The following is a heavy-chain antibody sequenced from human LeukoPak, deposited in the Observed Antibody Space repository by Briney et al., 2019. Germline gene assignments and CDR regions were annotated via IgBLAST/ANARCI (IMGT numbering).Heavy chain of an antibody. CDR2: IYTSGST. V-gene: IGHV4-4*09. Sequence: SETLSLTCTVSGGSISSYYWSWIRQPPGKGLEWIGYIYTSGSTNYNPSLKSRVTISVDTSKNQFSLKLSSVTAADTAVYYCAGGNVLRYFDWPPWYYYYMDVWGKGTTVTVSS. CDR1: GGSISSYY. D-gene: IGHD3-9*01. CDR3: AGGNVLRYFDWPPWYYYYMDV. J-gene: IGHJ6*03.